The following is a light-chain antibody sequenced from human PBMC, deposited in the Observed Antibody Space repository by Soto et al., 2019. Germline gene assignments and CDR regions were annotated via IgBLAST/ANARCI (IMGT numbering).Light chain of an antibody. CDR3: QQYDNLPPIT. J-gene: IGKJ5*01. V-gene: IGKV1-33*01. CDR2: DAS. CDR1: QDISNY. Sequence: DIQMTQSPSSLSASVGDRVTITCQASQDISNYLNWYQQKPGKAPKLLIYDASNLETGVPSRFSGIGSGTDFTFTISSLQPEDIATYYFQQYDNLPPITFGPGTRLEMK.